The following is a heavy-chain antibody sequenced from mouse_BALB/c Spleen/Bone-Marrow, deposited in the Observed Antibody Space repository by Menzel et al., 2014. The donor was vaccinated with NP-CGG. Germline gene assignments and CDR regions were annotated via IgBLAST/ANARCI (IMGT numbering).Heavy chain of an antibody. CDR3: ARDRNYGSSWYFDV. V-gene: IGHV7-3*02. CDR1: GFTLTDYY. Sequence: EVKLMESGGGLVQPGGSLRLSRATSGFTLTDYYMSWVRQPPGKALEWLGFIRNKANGYTTEYSASVKGRFTISRDNSQSILYLQMNTLRAEDSATYYCARDRNYGSSWYFDVWGAGTTVTVSS. J-gene: IGHJ1*01. D-gene: IGHD1-1*01. CDR2: IRNKANGYTT.